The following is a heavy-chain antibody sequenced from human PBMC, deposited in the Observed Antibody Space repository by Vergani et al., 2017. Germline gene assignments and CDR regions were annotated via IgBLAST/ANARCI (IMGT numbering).Heavy chain of an antibody. Sequence: QVQLVESGGGVVQPGRSLRLSCAASGFTFSSYGKHWVRQAPGKGLEWVAVIWYDGSNKYYADSVKGRFTISRDNSKNTLYLQMNSLRAEDTAVYYCASTAGYSSSWYVPYYFDYWGQGTLVTVSS. D-gene: IGHD6-13*01. CDR2: IWYDGSNK. CDR1: GFTFSSYG. CDR3: ASTAGYSSSWYVPYYFDY. V-gene: IGHV3-33*01. J-gene: IGHJ4*02.